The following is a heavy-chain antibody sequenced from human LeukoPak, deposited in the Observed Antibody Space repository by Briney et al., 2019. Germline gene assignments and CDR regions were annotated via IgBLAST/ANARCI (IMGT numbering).Heavy chain of an antibody. V-gene: IGHV3-21*01. CDR1: GFTFISDS. CDR2: ISISISDI. J-gene: IGHJ4*02. CDR3: VRELRFLEWREGGFGY. D-gene: IGHD3-3*01. Sequence: GGSLRLSCAASGFTFISDSMNWVRQAPGKGLEWVSAISISISDIYYADSVKGRFTISKNNAKNSLYLQMNSLRAEDTAVYYCVRELRFLEWREGGFGYWGQGTLVTVSS.